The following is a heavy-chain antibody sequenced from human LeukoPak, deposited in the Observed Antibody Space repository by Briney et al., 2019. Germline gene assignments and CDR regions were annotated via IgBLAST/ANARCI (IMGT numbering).Heavy chain of an antibody. D-gene: IGHD6-13*01. Sequence: PSETLSLTCAVYGGSFSGYYWSWIRQPPGKGPEWIGEINHSGSTNYNPSLKSRVTISVDTSKNQFSLKLSSVTAADTAVYYCARERIAAAGHGFDPWGQGTLVTVSS. CDR3: ARERIAAAGHGFDP. CDR1: GGSFSGYY. V-gene: IGHV4-34*01. CDR2: INHSGST. J-gene: IGHJ5*02.